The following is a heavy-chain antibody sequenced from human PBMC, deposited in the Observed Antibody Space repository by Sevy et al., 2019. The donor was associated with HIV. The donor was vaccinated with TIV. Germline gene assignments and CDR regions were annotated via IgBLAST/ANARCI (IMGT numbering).Heavy chain of an antibody. V-gene: IGHV3-33*01. J-gene: IGHJ6*02. CDR1: GFSFSSYD. D-gene: IGHD5-18*01. CDR3: AREKVDTSMIFVEYYGMHV. Sequence: GVSLRLSCAASGFSFSSYDMHWVRQAPGMGLEWVAVIRYDGSNKHYGDSVKGRFTISRDNSKNALYLQMSSLRAEDTAVYYCAREKVDTSMIFVEYYGMHVWGQGTTVTVSS. CDR2: IRYDGSNK.